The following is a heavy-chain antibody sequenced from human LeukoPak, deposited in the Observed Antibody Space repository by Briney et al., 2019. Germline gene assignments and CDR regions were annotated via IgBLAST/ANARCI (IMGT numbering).Heavy chain of an antibody. CDR3: AKDRPRYYYDSSGFSFDY. Sequence: GGSLRLSCAASGFTFSSHAMSWVRQAPGKGLEWVSAISGSGGSTYYADSVKGRFTISRDNSKNTLYLQMNSLRAEDTAVYYCAKDRPRYYYDSSGFSFDYWGQGTLVTVSS. D-gene: IGHD3-22*01. CDR2: ISGSGGST. J-gene: IGHJ4*02. CDR1: GFTFSSHA. V-gene: IGHV3-23*01.